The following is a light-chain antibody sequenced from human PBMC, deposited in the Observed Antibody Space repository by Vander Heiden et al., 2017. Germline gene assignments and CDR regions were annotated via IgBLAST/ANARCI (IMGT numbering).Light chain of an antibody. CDR2: GSS. CDR3: QYYGSSRQ. CDR1: QSVSNRY. Sequence: EIVLTQSPGTGSLSPRERATLPCRARQSVSNRYLAWHQQKPGQAPRLLIYGSSSRATGIPDRFSGSGSGTDFTLTSSRLEHEDFAVYYWQYYGSSRQFGGGTKVEIK. V-gene: IGKV3-20*01. J-gene: IGKJ4*02.